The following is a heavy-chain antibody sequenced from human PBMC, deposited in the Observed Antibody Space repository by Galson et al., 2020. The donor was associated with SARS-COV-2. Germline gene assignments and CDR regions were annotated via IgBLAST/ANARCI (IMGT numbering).Heavy chain of an antibody. CDR3: ARGSSHYDSSGYYRQFDWFDP. CDR1: GFTVSSNY. V-gene: IGHV3-53*01. J-gene: IGHJ5*02. Sequence: GESLNISCAASGFTVSSNYMSWVRQAPGKGLEWVSVIYSGGSTYYADSVKGRFTISRDNSKNTLYLQMNSLRAEDTAVYYCARGSSHYDSSGYYRQFDWFDPWGQGTLVTVSS. D-gene: IGHD3-22*01. CDR2: IYSGGST.